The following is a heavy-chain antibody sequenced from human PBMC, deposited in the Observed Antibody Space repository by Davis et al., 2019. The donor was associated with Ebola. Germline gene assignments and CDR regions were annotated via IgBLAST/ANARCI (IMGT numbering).Heavy chain of an antibody. CDR3: ARGYSYGNYYYYGMDV. Sequence: ASVKVSCKASGYTFTSYGISWVRQAPGQGLEWMGWISAYNGNTNYAQKLQGRVTMTTDTSTSTAYMELRSLRSDDTAVYYCARGYSYGNYYYYGMDVWGQGTTVTVSS. D-gene: IGHD5-18*01. J-gene: IGHJ6*02. V-gene: IGHV1-18*01. CDR1: GYTFTSYG. CDR2: ISAYNGNT.